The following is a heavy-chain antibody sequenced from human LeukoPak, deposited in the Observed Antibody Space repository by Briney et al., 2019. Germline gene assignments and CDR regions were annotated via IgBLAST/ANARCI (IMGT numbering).Heavy chain of an antibody. CDR1: GYTLTELS. Sequence: ASVKVSCKVSGYTLTELSMHWVRQAPGKGLEWMGGFDPEDGETIYAQKFQGRVTITTDESTSTAYMELSSLRSEDTAVYYCAGPSVVPAAINAFDIWGQGTMVTVSS. CDR3: AGPSVVPAAINAFDI. CDR2: FDPEDGET. V-gene: IGHV1-24*01. J-gene: IGHJ3*02. D-gene: IGHD2-2*01.